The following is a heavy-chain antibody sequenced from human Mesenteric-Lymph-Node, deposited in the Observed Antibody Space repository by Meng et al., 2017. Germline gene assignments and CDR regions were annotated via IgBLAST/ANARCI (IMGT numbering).Heavy chain of an antibody. V-gene: IGHV4-4*02. CDR1: GGSISSSNW. CDR2: IIHGGSP. CDR3: ARDDSVSGGNNWFDP. J-gene: IGHJ5*02. Sequence: QVRVRESGPGLVKPSGTLSLTCAVPGGSISSSNWWSWVRQPPGKGLEWIGKIIHGGSPSYNPSLKSRVTISIDTSKNQLSLMLSSVTAADTAVYYCARDDSVSGGNNWFDPWGQGTLVTVSS. D-gene: IGHD4-23*01.